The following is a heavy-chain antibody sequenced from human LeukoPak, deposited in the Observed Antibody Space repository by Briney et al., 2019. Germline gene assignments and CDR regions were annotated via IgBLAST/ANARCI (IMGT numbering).Heavy chain of an antibody. V-gene: IGHV4-39*07. CDR2: IYYSGST. CDR3: ARDGAAGDIDY. D-gene: IGHD6-13*01. J-gene: IGHJ4*02. Sequence: PSETLSLTCTVSGGSISSSSYYWGWIRQPPGKGLEWIGSIYYSGSTYYNPSLKSRVTISVDTSKNQFSLKLSSVTAADTAVYYCARDGAAGDIDYWGQGTLVTVSS. CDR1: GGSISSSSYY.